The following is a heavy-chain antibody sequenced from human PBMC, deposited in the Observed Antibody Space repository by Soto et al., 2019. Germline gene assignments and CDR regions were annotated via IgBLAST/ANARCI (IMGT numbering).Heavy chain of an antibody. CDR2: TYYRSKWYN. D-gene: IGHD6-13*01. J-gene: IGHJ4*02. Sequence: SQTLSLTCAISGDRVSSNSAAWNWIRQSPSICLERLGRTYYRSKWYNDYEVSVKSRITIIPDTSNNQFSLQLNTVTPEDTAVDYCSGEVGYSSNWYGSDYWGQGTLVTVSS. CDR3: SGEVGYSSNWYGSDY. V-gene: IGHV6-1*01. CDR1: GDRVSSNSAA.